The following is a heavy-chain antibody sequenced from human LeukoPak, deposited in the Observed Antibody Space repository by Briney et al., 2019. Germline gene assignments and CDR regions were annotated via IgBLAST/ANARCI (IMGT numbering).Heavy chain of an antibody. V-gene: IGHV4-4*07. CDR2: IYTSGST. Sequence: SETLSLTCTVSGGSISSYYWSWIRQPAGKGLEWIGRIYTSGSTNYNPSLKSRVTMSVDTSKNQFSLKLSSVTAADTAVYYCAREALWFGESARFDPWGQGTLVTVSS. CDR3: AREALWFGESARFDP. D-gene: IGHD3-10*01. J-gene: IGHJ5*02. CDR1: GGSISSYY.